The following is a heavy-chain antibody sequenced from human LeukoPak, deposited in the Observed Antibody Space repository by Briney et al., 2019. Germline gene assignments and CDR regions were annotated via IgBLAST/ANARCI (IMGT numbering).Heavy chain of an antibody. CDR2: ISGRGRST. V-gene: IGHV3-23*01. CDR1: GLTFRSYP. Sequence: PGGSLRLSCAPSGLTFRSYPMRWVLHAPGRGVEGVSGISGRGRSTHYADPVKGRFTISRDNSRNTLFLQMSSLRAEDTAVYYCAQDLPPYYDDSSGYYLTYWGQGTLVTVSS. D-gene: IGHD3-22*01. J-gene: IGHJ4*02. CDR3: AQDLPPYYDDSSGYYLTY.